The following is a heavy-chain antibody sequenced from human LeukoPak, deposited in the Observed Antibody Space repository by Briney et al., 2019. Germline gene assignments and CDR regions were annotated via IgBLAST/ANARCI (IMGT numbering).Heavy chain of an antibody. V-gene: IGHV3-30*02. J-gene: IGHJ3*02. CDR2: IRYDGSNK. D-gene: IGHD2-15*01. CDR1: GFTYSSYG. Sequence: PGGSLRLSCAASGFTYSSYGMHWVRQAPGKGLEWVAFIRYDGSNKYYADSVKGRFTISRDNAKNSLYLQMNSLRVEDTALYYCARDSGTCTGCAFDMWGQGTMVTVSS. CDR3: ARDSGTCTGCAFDM.